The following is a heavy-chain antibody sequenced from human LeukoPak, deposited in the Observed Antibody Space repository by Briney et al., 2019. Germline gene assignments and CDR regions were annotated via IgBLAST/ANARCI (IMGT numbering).Heavy chain of an antibody. CDR3: ARDGYYDSSGYFDY. CDR1: GYTFTSYG. D-gene: IGHD3-22*01. CDR2: ISAYNGNT. J-gene: IGHJ4*02. Sequence: GASVKVSCKASGYTFTSYGISWVRQTPGQGLEWMGWISAYNGNTNYAQKLQGRVTMTTDTSTSTAYMELRSLRSDDTAVYYCARDGYYDSSGYFDYWGQGTLVTVSS. V-gene: IGHV1-18*01.